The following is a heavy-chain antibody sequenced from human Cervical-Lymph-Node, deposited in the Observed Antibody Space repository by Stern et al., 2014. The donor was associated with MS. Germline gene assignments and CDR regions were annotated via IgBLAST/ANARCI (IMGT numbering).Heavy chain of an antibody. J-gene: IGHJ5*02. CDR2: ISSGGNNK. Sequence: QVQLVQSGGGVVQPGSSLRLSCVASGLNFSSSGMHWVRQAPGKGLEWVAVISSGGNNKHYADSVKGRFAISRDNSKSTLFLQMNSLRVEDTAVYYCSRHSRTGWFDPWGRGTLVTVSS. CDR1: GLNFSSSG. D-gene: IGHD7-27*01. V-gene: IGHV3-30*03. CDR3: SRHSRTGWFDP.